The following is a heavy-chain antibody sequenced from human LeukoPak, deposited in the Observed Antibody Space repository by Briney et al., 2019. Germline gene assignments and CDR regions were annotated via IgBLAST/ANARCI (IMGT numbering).Heavy chain of an antibody. D-gene: IGHD4-17*01. CDR3: ARHIEGSDGYGDYYFDY. CDR2: IYYSGST. J-gene: IGHJ4*02. Sequence: SETLSLTCTVSGGSISSYYWSWIWQPPGKGLEWIGYIYYSGSTNYNPSLKSRVTISVDTSKNQFSLKLSSVTAADTAVYYCARHIEGSDGYGDYYFDYWGQGTLVTVSS. CDR1: GGSISSYY. V-gene: IGHV4-59*08.